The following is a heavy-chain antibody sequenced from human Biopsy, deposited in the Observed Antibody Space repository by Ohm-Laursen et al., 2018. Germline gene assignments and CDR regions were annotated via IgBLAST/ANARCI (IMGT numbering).Heavy chain of an antibody. V-gene: IGHV4-59*08. CDR1: YGSISGHF. D-gene: IGHD2-15*01. CDR2: ISNSGNT. J-gene: IGHJ4*02. Sequence: GTLSLTCPVTYGSISGHFWSWIRQAPGKGLEWIGFISNSGNTNYNPSLKSRVTISADTSKNQFSLKLGSVTVADTAVFYCARRGSGGRSFDYWGQGSLVTVSS. CDR3: ARRGSGGRSFDY.